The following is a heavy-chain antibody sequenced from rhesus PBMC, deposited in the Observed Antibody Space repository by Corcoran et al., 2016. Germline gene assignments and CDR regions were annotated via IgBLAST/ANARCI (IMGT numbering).Heavy chain of an antibody. V-gene: IGHV3S5*01. J-gene: IGHJ4*01. Sequence: EVQLVETGGGLVQPGGSLSLSCAASGFPFSSYGMLWFRQAPGKGLEWFSGISYTGGSTYYADSVKGRFTISRDNSKNTLSLQMNSLRAEDTAVYYCAKDPTDYWGQGVLVTVSS. CDR3: AKDPTDY. CDR2: ISYTGGST. CDR1: GFPFSSYG.